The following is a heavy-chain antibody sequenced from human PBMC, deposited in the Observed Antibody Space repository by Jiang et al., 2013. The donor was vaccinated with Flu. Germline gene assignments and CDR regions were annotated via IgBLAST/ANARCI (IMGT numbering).Heavy chain of an antibody. Sequence: GAEVKKPGSSVKVSCKASGGTFSSYAISWVRQAPGQGLEWMGRIIPTLGIANYAQKFQGRVTITADMSTSTVYMELSSLRSEDTAVYYCASSASGDGLDVLGKGTTVTVFS. CDR2: IIPTLGIA. V-gene: IGHV1-69*04. J-gene: IGHJ6*04. CDR3: ASSASGDGLDV. CDR1: GGTFSSYA.